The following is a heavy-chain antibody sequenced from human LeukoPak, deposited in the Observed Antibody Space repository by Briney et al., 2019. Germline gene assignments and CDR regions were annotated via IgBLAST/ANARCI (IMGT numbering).Heavy chain of an antibody. J-gene: IGHJ4*02. CDR2: IIPILGIA. D-gene: IGHD3-22*01. CDR3: AREAYGDSSGYLP. Sequence: SVKVSCKASGGTFSSYAISWVRQAPGQGLEWMGRIIPILGIANYAQKFQGRVTITADESTSTAYMELSSLRSEDTAVYYCAREAYGDSSGYLPWGQGTLVTVSS. V-gene: IGHV1-69*04. CDR1: GGTFSSYA.